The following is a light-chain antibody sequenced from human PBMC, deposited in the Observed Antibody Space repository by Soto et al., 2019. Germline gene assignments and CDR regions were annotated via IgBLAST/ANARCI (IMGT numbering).Light chain of an antibody. J-gene: IGLJ3*02. Sequence: QSVLTQPPSASGTPGQRVTISCSGSISNLGSNFIYWYQQLPGAAPKLLISRNNERPSGVPDRFSASKSGTSASLAISGLRSEDEADYHCAAWDDSLSGVVFGGGTKLTVL. CDR3: AAWDDSLSGVV. CDR2: RNN. V-gene: IGLV1-47*01. CDR1: ISNLGSNF.